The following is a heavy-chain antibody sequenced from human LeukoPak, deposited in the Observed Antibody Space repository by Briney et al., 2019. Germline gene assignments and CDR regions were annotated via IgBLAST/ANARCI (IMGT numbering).Heavy chain of an antibody. D-gene: IGHD3-22*01. J-gene: IGHJ6*03. V-gene: IGHV3-21*01. CDR3: ARDGYNYYDSSGYYSTGYYYYMDV. CDR2: ISIISSYI. CDR1: GFTFSSYS. Sequence: GGSLRLSCAASGFTFSSYSMNWVRQAPGKGLEWVSSISIISSYIYYADSVKGRFTISRDNAKNSLYLQMNSLRAEDTAVYYCARDGYNYYDSSGYYSTGYYYYMDVWGKGTTVTVSS.